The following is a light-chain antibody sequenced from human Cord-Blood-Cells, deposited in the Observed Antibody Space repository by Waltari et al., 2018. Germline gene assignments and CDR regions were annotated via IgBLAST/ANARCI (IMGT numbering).Light chain of an antibody. V-gene: IGKV1-39*01. CDR3: QQSYSTPQT. CDR1: QSISSY. Sequence: DIQMTQSPSSLSASVGDRVTIPCRASQSISSYLNWYQQKPGKAPKLLIYAASSLQSGVPSRFSGSGSGTDFILTISSLQPEDFAAYYCQQSYSTPQTFGQGTKVEIK. CDR2: AAS. J-gene: IGKJ1*01.